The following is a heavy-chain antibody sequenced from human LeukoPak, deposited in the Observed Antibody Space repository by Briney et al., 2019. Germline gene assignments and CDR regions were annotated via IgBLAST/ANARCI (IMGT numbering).Heavy chain of an antibody. CDR2: ISNDGSSK. Sequence: PGGSLRLSCSASGFSFNSYAMHWVRQAPGKGLEWVAVISNDGSSKFYADSVKGRFTISRDNSKSTLDLQMNSLRAEDTAVYYCARDRGVYGSGSYSAFDIWGQGTMVTVSS. CDR3: ARDRGVYGSGSYSAFDI. D-gene: IGHD3-10*01. CDR1: GFSFNSYA. J-gene: IGHJ3*02. V-gene: IGHV3-30*04.